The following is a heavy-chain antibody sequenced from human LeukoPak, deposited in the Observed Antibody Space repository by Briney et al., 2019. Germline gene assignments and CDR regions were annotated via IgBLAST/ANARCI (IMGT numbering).Heavy chain of an antibody. J-gene: IGHJ4*02. CDR2: MNPNTGNT. V-gene: IGHV1-8*01. CDR3: ARKFLGSRGYYFDY. Sequence: GASVKVSCKASGYTFTSYDINWVRQATGQGLEWMGWMNPNTGNTGYAQKFQGRVTMTRDTSISTAYMELSSLRSGDTAVYYCARKFLGSRGYYFDYWGQGTLVTVSS. CDR1: GYTFTSYD. D-gene: IGHD3-10*01.